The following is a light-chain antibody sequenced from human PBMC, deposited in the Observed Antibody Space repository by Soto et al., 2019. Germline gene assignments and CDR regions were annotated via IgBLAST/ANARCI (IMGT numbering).Light chain of an antibody. J-gene: IGKJ1*01. Sequence: DIQMTQSPSSLSASVGDRVTITCRASQGINTFLAWYQQRPGKVPKLLIYGASTLQSGVPSRFSGSGSGTDFTLTISSLQPADIATYYCQKYDSDPPGTFGQGTKVEIK. V-gene: IGKV1-27*01. CDR1: QGINTF. CDR3: QKYDSDPPGT. CDR2: GAS.